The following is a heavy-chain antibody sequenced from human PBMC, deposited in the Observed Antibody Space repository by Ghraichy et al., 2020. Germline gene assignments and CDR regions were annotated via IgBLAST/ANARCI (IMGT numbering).Heavy chain of an antibody. V-gene: IGHV4-39*01. CDR2: IHFSGDT. CDR1: GGSIDKTYHY. D-gene: IGHD1-1*01. Sequence: SETLSLTCTVSGGSIDKTYHYWGWIRQPPGERLEWIASIHFSGDTFYNPSLKSRVTISIDTSKNQFSLRLDSVTAADAAMFYCARQCRDNIDANWFDPWGQGTLVTVSS. CDR3: ARQCRDNIDANWFDP. J-gene: IGHJ5*02.